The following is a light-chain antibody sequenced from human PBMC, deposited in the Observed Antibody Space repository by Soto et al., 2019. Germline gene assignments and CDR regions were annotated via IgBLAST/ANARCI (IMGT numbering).Light chain of an antibody. Sequence: QSVLTQPPSVSAAPGQTVTISCSGSSSNIGNNYVSWYQQLPGTAPKLLIYDNEQRPSGIPDRFSGSKSGTSATLGITGLXXXXXXXXXCGTWDNSLNGAVFGGGTKLTV. V-gene: IGLV1-51*01. CDR3: GTWDNSLNGAV. J-gene: IGLJ3*02. CDR1: SSNIGNNY. CDR2: DNE.